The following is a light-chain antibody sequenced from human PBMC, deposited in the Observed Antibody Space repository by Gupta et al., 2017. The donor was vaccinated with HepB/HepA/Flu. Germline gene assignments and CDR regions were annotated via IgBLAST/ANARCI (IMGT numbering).Light chain of an antibody. CDR2: AAS. V-gene: IGKV1-39*01. Sequence: DIQMTHSPSSLSAYVGDRVTITCRASQSISSYLNWYQQKPGKAPKLLIYAASSLQSGVPSRFSGSGSGTDFTLTISSLQPEDFATYYCQQSYSTPQYTFGQGTKLEIK. J-gene: IGKJ2*01. CDR3: QQSYSTPQYT. CDR1: QSISSY.